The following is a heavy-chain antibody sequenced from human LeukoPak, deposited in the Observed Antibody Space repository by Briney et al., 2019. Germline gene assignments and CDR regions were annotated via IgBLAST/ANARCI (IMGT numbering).Heavy chain of an antibody. CDR1: GFSLSTGAMC. CDR2: INGDDDK. CDR3: ARICGSGTYSGDS. D-gene: IGHD3-10*01. J-gene: IGHJ4*02. V-gene: IGHV2-70*01. Sequence: SGPTLVNPTQTLTLTCTFSGFSLSTGAMCDSWIRQPPGKALEWLALINGDDDKSYNSSLKTRLTISRDTSKNQVVLTMTKVDPVDTATYYCARICGSGTYSGDSWGQGTLVTVSS.